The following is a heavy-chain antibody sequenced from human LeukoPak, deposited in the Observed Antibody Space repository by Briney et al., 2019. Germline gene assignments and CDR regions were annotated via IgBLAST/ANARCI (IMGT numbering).Heavy chain of an antibody. V-gene: IGHV1-18*01. CDR1: GYTFTSYG. J-gene: IGHJ5*02. CDR2: ISAYNGNT. D-gene: IGHD3-3*01. Sequence: ASVKVSCKASGYTFTSYGISWVRQAPGQGLEWMGWISAYNGNTNYAQKLQGRVTMTTDTSKSTAYMELRSLRSDDTAVYYCARDGRIYSYYDFWSGSPDQENWFDPWGQGTLVTVSS. CDR3: ARDGRIYSYYDFWSGSPDQENWFDP.